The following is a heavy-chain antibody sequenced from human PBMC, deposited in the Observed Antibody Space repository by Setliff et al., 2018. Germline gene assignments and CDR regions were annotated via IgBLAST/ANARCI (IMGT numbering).Heavy chain of an antibody. CDR3: ARASRFGTIRYRGDYYMDV. Sequence: ASVKVSCKASGYTFTGYYMHWVRQAPGQGLEWMGWINTNTGNPSYAQGFTGRFVFSLDTSVSTAYLQISSLKSEDSAVYYCARASRFGTIRYRGDYYMDVWGKGTTVTVSS. CDR2: INTNTGNP. J-gene: IGHJ6*03. D-gene: IGHD5-12*01. CDR1: GYTFTGYY. V-gene: IGHV7-4-1*02.